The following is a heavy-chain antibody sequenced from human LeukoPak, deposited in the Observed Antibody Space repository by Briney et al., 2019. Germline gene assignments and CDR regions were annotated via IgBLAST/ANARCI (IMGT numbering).Heavy chain of an antibody. CDR1: GGSISSGSYY. Sequence: PSQTLSLTCTVSGGSISSGSYYWRWIRQPAGRGLEWIERIYTSGSTNYNPSLKSRVTISIDTSKNQFSLKLSSVTAADTAVYYCARTYGSGLHFDYWGQGTLVTVSS. CDR3: ARTYGSGLHFDY. J-gene: IGHJ4*02. D-gene: IGHD3-10*01. CDR2: IYTSGST. V-gene: IGHV4-61*02.